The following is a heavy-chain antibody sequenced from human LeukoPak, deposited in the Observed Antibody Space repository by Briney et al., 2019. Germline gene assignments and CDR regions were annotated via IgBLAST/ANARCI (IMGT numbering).Heavy chain of an antibody. Sequence: PGGSLRLSCAASGFTFSISWMSWVRQAPGKGLEWVACIKSRTGGGTTEYAAPVKGRFTISRDDSKNTLYLQMNSQKTEDTAVYYCTPDPVFTEVVTATNDAFDIWGQGTMVTVSS. CDR2: IKSRTGGGTT. J-gene: IGHJ3*02. CDR1: GFTFSISW. V-gene: IGHV3-15*01. CDR3: TPDPVFTEVVTATNDAFDI. D-gene: IGHD2-21*02.